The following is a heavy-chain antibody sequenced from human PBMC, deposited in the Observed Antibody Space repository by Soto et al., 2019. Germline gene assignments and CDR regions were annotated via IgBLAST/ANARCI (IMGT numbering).Heavy chain of an antibody. D-gene: IGHD6-6*01. J-gene: IGHJ4*02. Sequence: EVQLVESGGGLGKPGGSLRLSCAASGFTFSSYSMNWVRQAPGKGLEWVSSISSSSSYIYYADSVKGRFTISRDNAKNSLYLQMNSLRAEDTAVYYCARQAARHLGFDYWGQGTLVTVSS. CDR1: GFTFSSYS. CDR3: ARQAARHLGFDY. V-gene: IGHV3-21*01. CDR2: ISSSSSYI.